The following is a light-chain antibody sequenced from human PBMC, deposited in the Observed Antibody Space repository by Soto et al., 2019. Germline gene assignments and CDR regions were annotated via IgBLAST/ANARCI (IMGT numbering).Light chain of an antibody. J-gene: IGKJ1*01. V-gene: IGKV1-6*01. CDR2: AAS. CDR3: LQEYTYPWA. CDR1: QDIRYD. Sequence: AIQLTQSPSSLSASVGDRVTIACRASQDIRYDLGWYQQKPGKAPKLLIYAASSLQSEVPSRFSGSGSGTDFTLTISSLQPEDFATYYCLQEYTYPWACGQGTKVELK.